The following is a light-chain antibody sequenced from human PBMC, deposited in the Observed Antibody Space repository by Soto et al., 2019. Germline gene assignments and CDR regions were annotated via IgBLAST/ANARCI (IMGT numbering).Light chain of an antibody. CDR3: QERSNWPPIT. V-gene: IGKV3D-20*02. Sequence: VVTQSPCTLSLSPGERAPLSCRASQSVTSDYLAWYQQKPGQSPRLLMSGASRRATGVPDRFSGSGSGTDFTLSISSLEPEDFAVYYCQERSNWPPITFGQGTRLEIK. CDR2: GAS. CDR1: QSVTSDY. J-gene: IGKJ5*01.